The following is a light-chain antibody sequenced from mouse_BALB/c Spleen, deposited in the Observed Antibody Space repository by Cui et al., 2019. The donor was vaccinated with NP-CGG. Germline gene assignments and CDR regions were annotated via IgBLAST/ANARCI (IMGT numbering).Light chain of an antibody. CDR1: TGAITTSNY. J-gene: IGLJ1*01. V-gene: IGLV1*01. CDR3: ALWYSNHWV. Sequence: HAVVTQESALTTSPGETVTLTCRSNTGAITTSNYANWVQEKPDHLFTGLIGGTNNRAPGVPARFSGSLIEDKAALTITGAQTEDEAIYFCALWYSNHWVFGGGTKLTVL. CDR2: GTN.